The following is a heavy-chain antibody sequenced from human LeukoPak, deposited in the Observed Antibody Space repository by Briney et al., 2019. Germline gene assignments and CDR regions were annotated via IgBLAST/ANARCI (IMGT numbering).Heavy chain of an antibody. CDR3: AKDQDIVVVQFDY. CDR2: ISGSGGST. Sequence: GGSLRLSCAASGFTFSSYAMSWVRQAPGKGLEWVSAISGSGGSTYYADSVKGWFTISRDNSKNTLYLQMNSLRAEDTAVYYCAKDQDIVVVQFDYWGQGTLVTVSS. J-gene: IGHJ4*02. CDR1: GFTFSSYA. D-gene: IGHD2-2*01. V-gene: IGHV3-23*01.